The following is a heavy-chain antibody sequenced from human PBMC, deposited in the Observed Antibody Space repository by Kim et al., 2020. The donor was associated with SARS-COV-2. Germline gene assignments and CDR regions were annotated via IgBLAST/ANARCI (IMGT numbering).Heavy chain of an antibody. D-gene: IGHD3-10*01. CDR3: ARCARNYGSGSYYNVWYYYYYMDV. CDR1: GYSFTSYW. CDR2: IYPGDSDT. J-gene: IGHJ6*03. Sequence: GESLKISCKGSGYSFTSYWIGWVRQMPGKGLEWMGIIYPGDSDTRYSPSFQGQVTISADKSISTAYLQWSSLKASDTAMYYCARCARNYGSGSYYNVWYYYYYMDVWGKGTTVTVSS. V-gene: IGHV5-51*01.